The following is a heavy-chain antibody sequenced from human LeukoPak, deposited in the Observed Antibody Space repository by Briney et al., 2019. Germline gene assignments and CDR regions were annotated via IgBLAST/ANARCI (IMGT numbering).Heavy chain of an antibody. CDR2: INPNSGGT. CDR1: GYTFTGYY. CDR3: ARDGYYDSSGYSYTIGPYYFDY. D-gene: IGHD3-22*01. V-gene: IGHV1-2*02. Sequence: GASVKVSCKASGYTFTGYYMHWVRQAPGQGLEWMGWINPNSGGTNYAQKFQGRVTMTRDTSISTAYMELSRLRSEDTAVYYCARDGYYDSSGYSYTIGPYYFDYWGQGTLVTVSS. J-gene: IGHJ4*02.